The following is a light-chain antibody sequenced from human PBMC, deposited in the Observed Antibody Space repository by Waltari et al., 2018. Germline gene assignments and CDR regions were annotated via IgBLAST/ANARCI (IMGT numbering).Light chain of an antibody. CDR3: QQYHDSPPT. Sequence: DIVLTQSPGTLALYPGERATPSGRASQSVCTNSLAWYQQKPGQAPRLLIVGASNRASGIADRYRGSGSGTDFTLTSGRLEPEYFAMYYCQQYHDSPPTFGGGTNVEI. J-gene: IGKJ4*01. CDR2: GAS. V-gene: IGKV3-20*01. CDR1: QSVCTNS.